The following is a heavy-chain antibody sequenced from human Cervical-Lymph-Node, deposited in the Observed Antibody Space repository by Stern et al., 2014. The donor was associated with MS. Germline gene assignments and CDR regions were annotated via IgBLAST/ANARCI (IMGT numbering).Heavy chain of an antibody. V-gene: IGHV1-3*01. J-gene: IGHJ4*02. D-gene: IGHD4-11*01. CDR3: ARQPDYSDFLDF. CDR2: INGGPGTT. CDR1: GYNFIDHA. Sequence: VQLVQSGAEVKKPWASLTISCTTSGYNFIDHAIHWVRQAPGQRLEWMGWINGGPGTTKYSQKFQGRVYFTRDKAASAAYMDLSSLSPDDTAVYYCARQPDYSDFLDFWGQGTLVTVSS.